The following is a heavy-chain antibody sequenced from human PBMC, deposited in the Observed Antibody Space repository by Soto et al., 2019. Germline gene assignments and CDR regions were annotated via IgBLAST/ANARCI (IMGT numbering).Heavy chain of an antibody. D-gene: IGHD2-15*01. CDR1: GFTVSSNY. V-gene: IGHV3-66*01. Sequence: PGGSLRLSCAASGFTVSSNYMSWVRQAPGKGLEWVSVIYSGGSTYYADSVKGRFTISRDNSENTLYLQMNSLRAEDTAVYYCARTCSGGTCSLDYWGQGTLVTVS. CDR3: ARTCSGGTCSLDY. CDR2: IYSGGST. J-gene: IGHJ4*02.